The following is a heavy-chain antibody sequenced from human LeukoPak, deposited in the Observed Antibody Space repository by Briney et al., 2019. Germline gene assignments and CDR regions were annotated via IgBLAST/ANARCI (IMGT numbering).Heavy chain of an antibody. V-gene: IGHV1-46*01. CDR1: GYTFTSFY. J-gene: IGHJ3*02. CDR2: INPSDGST. CDR3: ARDSIVGSHPDVFDI. D-gene: IGHD1-26*01. Sequence: ASVKVSCKASGYTFTSFYMHWVRQAPGQGLEWMGIINPSDGSTSYAQKFQGRVTMTRDTSTSTVYMEVTSLRSEDTAVYYCARDSIVGSHPDVFDIWGQGTMVTVSS.